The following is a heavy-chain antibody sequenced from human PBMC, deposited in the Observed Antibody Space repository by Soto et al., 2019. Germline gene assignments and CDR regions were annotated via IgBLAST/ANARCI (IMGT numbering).Heavy chain of an antibody. V-gene: IGHV4-39*01. CDR2: IYYSGST. J-gene: IGHJ4*02. CDR1: GGSVSSSNYY. CDR3: ARLEGLATISYYFDY. D-gene: IGHD3-9*01. Sequence: QLQLQESGPGLVKPSETLSLTCTVSGGSVSSSNYYWGWIRQSPGKGLEWIGSIYYSGSTYYNPSLESRVNISVDKSKNQFSLKVISVTAADTAVYYCARLEGLATISYYFDYWGQGTLVTVSS.